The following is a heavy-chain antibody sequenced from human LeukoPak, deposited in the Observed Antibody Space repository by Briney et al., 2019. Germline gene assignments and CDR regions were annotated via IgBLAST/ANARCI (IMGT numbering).Heavy chain of an antibody. CDR3: ARDFHHSTAYWYFDL. CDR1: GGSISNYY. V-gene: IGHV4-4*07. D-gene: IGHD2-2*01. J-gene: IGHJ2*01. CDR2: IYTSGST. Sequence: SETLSLTCTVSGGSISNYYWNWIRQPAGKGLEWIGRIYTSGSTNYNPSLKSRVTMSVDTSKNQFSLKLSSVTAADTAVYYCARDFHHSTAYWYFDLWGRGTLVTVSS.